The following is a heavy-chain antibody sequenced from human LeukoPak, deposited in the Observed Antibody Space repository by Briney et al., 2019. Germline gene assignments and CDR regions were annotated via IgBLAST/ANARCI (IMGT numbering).Heavy chain of an antibody. Sequence: GGSLRLSCAASGFTFSSYAMSWVRQAPGKGLEWVSAISGSGGSTYYADSVKGRFTISRDNSKNTLHLQMNSLRAEDTAVYYCAKGYFGELQYYFDYWGQGTLVTVSS. D-gene: IGHD3-10*01. J-gene: IGHJ4*02. CDR2: ISGSGGST. V-gene: IGHV3-23*01. CDR3: AKGYFGELQYYFDY. CDR1: GFTFSSYA.